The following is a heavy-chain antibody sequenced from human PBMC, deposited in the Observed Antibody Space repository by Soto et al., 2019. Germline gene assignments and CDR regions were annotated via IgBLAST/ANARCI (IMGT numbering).Heavy chain of an antibody. Sequence: EVQLVESGGGLVQPGRSLRLSCAASGFTFDDYAMHWVRQAPGKGLEWVSGISWNSGSIGYADSVKGRFTISRDNAKNSLYLQMNSLRAEDTALYYCAKVGRGGYSYCPLDYWGQGTLVTVSS. J-gene: IGHJ4*02. CDR3: AKVGRGGYSYCPLDY. CDR2: ISWNSGSI. CDR1: GFTFDDYA. D-gene: IGHD5-18*01. V-gene: IGHV3-9*01.